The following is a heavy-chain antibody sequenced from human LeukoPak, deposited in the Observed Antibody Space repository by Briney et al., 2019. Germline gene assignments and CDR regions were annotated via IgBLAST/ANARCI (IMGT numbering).Heavy chain of an antibody. CDR3: ARSYCGGDCYSYYFDY. J-gene: IGHJ4*02. CDR1: GGTFSSYA. CDR2: IIPIFGTA. Sequence: ASVKVSCKASGGTFSSYAISWVRQAPGQGLEWMGGIIPIFGTANYAQKFQGRVTITADESTSTAYMELSSLRSEDTAVYYCARSYCGGDCYSYYFDYWGQGTLVTVSS. D-gene: IGHD2-21*02. V-gene: IGHV1-69*13.